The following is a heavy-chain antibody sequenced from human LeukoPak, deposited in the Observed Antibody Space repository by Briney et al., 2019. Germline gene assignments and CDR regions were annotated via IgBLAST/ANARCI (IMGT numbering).Heavy chain of an antibody. D-gene: IGHD3-3*01. Sequence: GGSVKVSCKASGYTFTSYYMHWVRPAPGQGLEWMGIINPSGGSTSYAQKFQGRVTMTRDTSTSTAYMELSSLRSEDTAVYYCARASPDILEWPREDYWGQGTLVTVSS. V-gene: IGHV1-46*01. CDR3: ARASPDILEWPREDY. CDR1: GYTFTSYY. CDR2: INPSGGST. J-gene: IGHJ4*02.